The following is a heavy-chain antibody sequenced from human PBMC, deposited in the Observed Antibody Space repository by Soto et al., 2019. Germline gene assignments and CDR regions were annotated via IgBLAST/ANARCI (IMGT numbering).Heavy chain of an antibody. CDR1: GGSISSGGSY. Sequence: QVQLQESGPGLVKPSQTLSLTCTVSGGSISSGGSYWSWIRQGPGKGLEWIGYIYYSGTTYYNPYRKSPFSISLVTSKIHFSLNSSSVTAADTPISYSAGGHCVTSCGSCLDLWGRGTLVTVSS. J-gene: IGHJ2*01. V-gene: IGHV4-31*01. D-gene: IGHD2-2*01. CDR2: IYYSGTT. CDR3: AGGHCVTSCGSCLDL.